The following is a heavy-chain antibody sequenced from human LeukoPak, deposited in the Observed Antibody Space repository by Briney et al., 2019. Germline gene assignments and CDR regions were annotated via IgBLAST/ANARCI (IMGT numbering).Heavy chain of an antibody. Sequence: SSETLSLTCSVSGDSISRYYWNWIRQPAGRGLEWIGRIFTGGFINYNPSLSSRVTVSLDTSKNQVSLKLTSVTAADTAVYYCARHSMLSSTYFGVSDIWGQGTTVTVSS. CDR2: IFTGGFI. D-gene: IGHD6-13*01. CDR3: ARHSMLSSTYFGVSDI. V-gene: IGHV4-4*07. J-gene: IGHJ3*02. CDR1: GDSISRYY.